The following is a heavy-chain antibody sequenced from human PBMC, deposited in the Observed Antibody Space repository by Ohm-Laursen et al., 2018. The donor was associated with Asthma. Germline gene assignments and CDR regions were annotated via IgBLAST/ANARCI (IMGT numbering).Heavy chain of an antibody. J-gene: IGHJ6*02. Sequence: SLRLSCAASGFTFSSYGMHWVRQAPGKGLEWVAVISSDGSNQYYGDSVKGRFTISRDNSKKMVYLQMNSLRAEDTAVYYCAKPVVPAYYYGMDVWGQGTTVTVSS. V-gene: IGHV3-30*18. CDR1: GFTFSSYG. CDR3: AKPVVPAYYYGMDV. D-gene: IGHD2-2*01. CDR2: ISSDGSNQ.